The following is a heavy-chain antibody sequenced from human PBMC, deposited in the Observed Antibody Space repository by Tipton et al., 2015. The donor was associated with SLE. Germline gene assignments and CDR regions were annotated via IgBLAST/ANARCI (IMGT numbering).Heavy chain of an antibody. CDR2: ITRTGGAT. CDR1: GFTFSPYS. Sequence: SLRLFCVASGFTFSPYSMTWVRQAPGRGLEWVSAITRTGGATYYADSVRGRFTISRDNSQNTLYLQMSSLRAEDTAIYYCVRDAYGDSTVLLDSWGQGTLVTVSS. V-gene: IGHV3-23*01. CDR3: VRDAYGDSTVLLDS. D-gene: IGHD4-17*01. J-gene: IGHJ4*02.